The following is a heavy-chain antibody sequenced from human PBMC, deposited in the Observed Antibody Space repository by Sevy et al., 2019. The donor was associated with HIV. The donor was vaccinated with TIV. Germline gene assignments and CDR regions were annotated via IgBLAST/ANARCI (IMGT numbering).Heavy chain of an antibody. Sequence: ASVKVSCKASGYTFTGYYMHWVRQAPGQGLEWMGWINPNSGGTNYAQKFQGRVTMTRDTSISTAYMELGRLRSDDTAVYYCAKGQPVITFGGVIVIGGDYWGQGTLVTVSS. J-gene: IGHJ4*02. V-gene: IGHV1-2*02. CDR2: INPNSGGT. CDR1: GYTFTGYY. D-gene: IGHD3-16*02. CDR3: AKGQPVITFGGVIVIGGDY.